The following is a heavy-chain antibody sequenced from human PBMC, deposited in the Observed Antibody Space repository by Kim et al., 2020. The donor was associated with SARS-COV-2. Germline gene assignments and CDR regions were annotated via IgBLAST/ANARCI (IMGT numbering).Heavy chain of an antibody. Sequence: NYNPSLKSRVTISVDTSKNQFSLKLSSVTAADTAVYYCARGAQWSGSYGYWGQGTLVTVSS. V-gene: IGHV4-34*01. CDR3: ARGAQWSGSYGY. D-gene: IGHD1-26*01. J-gene: IGHJ4*02.